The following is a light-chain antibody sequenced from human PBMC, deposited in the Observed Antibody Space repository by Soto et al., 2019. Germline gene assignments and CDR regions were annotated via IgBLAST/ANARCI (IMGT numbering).Light chain of an antibody. CDR2: EVT. CDR3: SSYAGSNNPP. J-gene: IGLJ2*01. V-gene: IGLV2-8*01. Sequence: QSVLTQPPSASASPGQSVTISCTGTSSDVGGYNYVSWYQQHPGKAPKLIIYEVTKRPSGVPDRFSGSKSGNTASLTVSGLQAEDEADYYCSSYAGSNNPPFGGGTKLTVL. CDR1: SSDVGGYNY.